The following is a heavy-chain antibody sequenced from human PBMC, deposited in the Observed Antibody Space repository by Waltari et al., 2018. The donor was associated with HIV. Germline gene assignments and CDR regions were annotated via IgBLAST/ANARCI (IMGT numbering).Heavy chain of an antibody. CDR3: AKGNYDVLTGYYGPSFEY. Sequence: EVQLMESGGTLVQPGGSLRLSCSASGFTFSSYSIHWVRQTPGKGLEYVLAIRGDGHSTYYAGSLKGRFTITRDNSNNTVWLQMRSLRAEDTAVYYCAKGNYDVLTGYYGPSFEYWGQGTLVTVSS. CDR2: IRGDGHST. D-gene: IGHD3-9*01. J-gene: IGHJ4*02. CDR1: GFTFSSYS. V-gene: IGHV3-64D*06.